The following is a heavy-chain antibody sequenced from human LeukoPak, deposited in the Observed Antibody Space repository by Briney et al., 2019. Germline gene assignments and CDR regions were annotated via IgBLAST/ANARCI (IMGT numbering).Heavy chain of an antibody. J-gene: IGHJ4*02. CDR2: ISYDGSNK. D-gene: IGHD2-2*01. CDR3: ARVMGRYCSSTSCYVDY. Sequence: PGGSLRLSCAASGFTFSNAWMSWVRQAPGKGLEWVAVISYDGSNKYYADSVKGRFTISRDNSKNTLYLQMNSLRAEDTAVYYCARVMGRYCSSTSCYVDYWGQGTLVTVSS. V-gene: IGHV3-30*03. CDR1: GFTFSNAW.